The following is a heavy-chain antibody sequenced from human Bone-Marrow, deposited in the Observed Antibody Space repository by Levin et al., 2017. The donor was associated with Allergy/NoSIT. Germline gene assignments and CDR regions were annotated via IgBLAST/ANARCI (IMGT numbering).Heavy chain of an antibody. D-gene: IGHD2-2*01. V-gene: IGHV4-61*08. CDR2: VYYSGST. Sequence: SETLSLTCTVSGASVSSDGHFWTWIRQFPGKGLEWIGYVYYSGSTNYNRSLKSRVTMSVDTTNSQFSLKLKSVTAADTAMYYCASRRCTSAACSALLFDSWGHGTLVTVSS. CDR1: GASVSSDGHF. J-gene: IGHJ4*01. CDR3: ASRRCTSAACSALLFDS.